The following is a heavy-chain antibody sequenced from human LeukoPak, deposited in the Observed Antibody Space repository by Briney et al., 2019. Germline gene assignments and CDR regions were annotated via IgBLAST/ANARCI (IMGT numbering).Heavy chain of an antibody. D-gene: IGHD3-10*01. CDR3: ARSGPTYGSGSYVHVY. CDR1: GFTFSSYS. J-gene: IGHJ4*02. Sequence: PGGSLRLSCAASGFTFSSYSMNWVRQATGKGLERLSSISSSSSYIYYADSVKGRFTISRDNAKNSLYLQMNSLRAEDTAVYYCARSGPTYGSGSYVHVYWGQGTLVTVSS. CDR2: ISSSSSYI. V-gene: IGHV3-21*01.